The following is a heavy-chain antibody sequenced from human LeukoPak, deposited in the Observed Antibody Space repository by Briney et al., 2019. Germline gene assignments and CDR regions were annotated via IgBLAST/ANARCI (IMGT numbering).Heavy chain of an antibody. V-gene: IGHV3-30*02. Sequence: GGSLRLSCAASGFIFSNYGMHWVRQAPGKGLEWVSFIRYDGSHKHYADSVKGRFTISRENSKKTLYLQMNSLRPEDTAMYYCAKDLLKEGSYDSGIDWFDPWGQGAQVTVSS. CDR1: GFIFSNYG. CDR3: AKDLLKEGSYDSGIDWFDP. D-gene: IGHD3-10*01. CDR2: IRYDGSHK. J-gene: IGHJ5*02.